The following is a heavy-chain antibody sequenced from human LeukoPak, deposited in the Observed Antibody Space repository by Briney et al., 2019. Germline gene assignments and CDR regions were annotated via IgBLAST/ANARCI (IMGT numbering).Heavy chain of an antibody. D-gene: IGHD3-10*01. V-gene: IGHV3-74*01. Sequence: GGSLRLSCAASGFTFSSYWMHWVRQAPGKGLVWVSRINSDGSSTSYADSVKGRFTISRDNAKNTLYLQMNSLRAEDTALYYCAKDTTLFRELTRGGAFDFWGQGTMVAVSS. CDR3: AKDTTLFRELTRGGAFDF. J-gene: IGHJ3*01. CDR2: INSDGSST. CDR1: GFTFSSYW.